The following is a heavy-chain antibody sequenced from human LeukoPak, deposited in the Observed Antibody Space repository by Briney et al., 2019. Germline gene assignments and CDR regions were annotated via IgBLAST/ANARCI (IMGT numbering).Heavy chain of an antibody. J-gene: IGHJ4*02. Sequence: GSLRLSCAASGFTFSGYEMNWVRQAPGKGLEWVSYISSGGSPIYYADSVKGRFTISRDNAKNSLYLQMSSLRAEDTAVYYCARDPSNSVYGGWGQGTLVTVSS. CDR3: ARDPSNSVYGG. CDR1: GFTFSGYE. V-gene: IGHV3-48*03. CDR2: ISSGGSPI. D-gene: IGHD5/OR15-5a*01.